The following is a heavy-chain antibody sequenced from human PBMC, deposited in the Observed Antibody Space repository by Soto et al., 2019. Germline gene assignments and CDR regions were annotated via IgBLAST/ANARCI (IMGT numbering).Heavy chain of an antibody. CDR1: GGSISSSSYF. J-gene: IGHJ4*02. CDR3: AGRYGPGFDY. D-gene: IGHD4-17*01. CDR2: IYYSGGT. Sequence: SETLSLTCTVSGGSISSSSYFWGWIRQPPGKGLEWIGSIYYSGGTYYNPSLKSRVTISVDTSKNQFSLKLSSVTAADTAVYYCAGRYGPGFDYWGQGTLVTVSS. V-gene: IGHV4-39*01.